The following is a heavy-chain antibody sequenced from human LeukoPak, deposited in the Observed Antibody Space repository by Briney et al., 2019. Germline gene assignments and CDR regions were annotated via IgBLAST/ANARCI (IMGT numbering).Heavy chain of an antibody. V-gene: IGHV3-21*01. J-gene: IGHJ3*02. D-gene: IGHD3-22*01. CDR3: AKVLIPDSYYDSSGAHDAFDI. CDR1: GFTFSSNS. CDR2: ISSSSRYI. Sequence: PGGSLRLSCAVSGFTFSSNSMNWVRQAPGKGLEWLSSISSSSRYINYADSAEGRFTISRDNAKNSLYLQMNSLRAEDTAVYYCAKVLIPDSYYDSSGAHDAFDIWGQGTMVTVSS.